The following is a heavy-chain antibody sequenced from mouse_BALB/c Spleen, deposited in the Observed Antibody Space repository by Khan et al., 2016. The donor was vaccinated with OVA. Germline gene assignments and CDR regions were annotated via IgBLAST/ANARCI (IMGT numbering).Heavy chain of an antibody. V-gene: IGHV3-2*02. J-gene: IGHJ3*01. CDR3: ARKDYYDYDPFPY. Sequence: EVQLQESEPGLVKPSQSLSLTCTVTGYSITSEYAWNWIRQFPGNKLEWMGYINYSGNTRFNPSLKSRTSITRDTSKNQFFLLLNSVTTEDTATYYCARKDYYDYDPFPYWGQGTLVTVSA. CDR1: GYSITSEYA. D-gene: IGHD2-4*01. CDR2: INYSGNT.